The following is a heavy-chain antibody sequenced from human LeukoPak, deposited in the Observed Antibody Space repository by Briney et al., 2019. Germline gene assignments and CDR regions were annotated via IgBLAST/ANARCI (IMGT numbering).Heavy chain of an antibody. D-gene: IGHD2-2*01. CDR2: IYYSGST. Sequence: SETLSLTCTVSGGSISSYYWSWLRQPPGKGLEWIGYIYYSGSTNYNPSLKSRVTISVDTSKNQFSLKLSSVTAADTAVYYCARVFNRVVPAARDYNWFDPWGQGTLVTVSS. V-gene: IGHV4-59*01. J-gene: IGHJ5*02. CDR1: GGSISSYY. CDR3: ARVFNRVVPAARDYNWFDP.